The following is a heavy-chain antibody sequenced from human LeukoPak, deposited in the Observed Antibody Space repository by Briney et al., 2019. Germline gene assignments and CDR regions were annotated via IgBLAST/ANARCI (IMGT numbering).Heavy chain of an antibody. V-gene: IGHV3-30-3*01. CDR3: ARAGWDYYYYGMDV. CDR1: GFTFSSYA. D-gene: IGHD1-14*01. CDR2: ISYDGSNK. J-gene: IGHJ6*02. Sequence: PGGSLRLSCAASGFTFSSYAMSWVRQAPGKGLEWVAVISYDGSNKYYADSVKGRFTISRDNSKNTLYLQMNSLRAEDTAVYYCARAGWDYYYYGMDVWGQGTTVTVSS.